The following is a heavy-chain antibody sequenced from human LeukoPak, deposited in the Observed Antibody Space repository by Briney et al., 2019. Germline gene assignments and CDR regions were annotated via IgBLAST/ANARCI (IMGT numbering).Heavy chain of an antibody. J-gene: IGHJ4*02. D-gene: IGHD2-21*02. CDR2: ISAYDGNA. V-gene: IGHV1-18*01. Sequence: ASVKVSCKASGYTFSRYVISWVRQAPGQGLEWMGWISAYDGNANYAQKLQGRVTMTTDTSTSTAYMELRSLRSDDTAVYYCARGCGVDCYHYFDYWGQGTLVTVSS. CDR1: GYTFSRYV. CDR3: ARGCGVDCYHYFDY.